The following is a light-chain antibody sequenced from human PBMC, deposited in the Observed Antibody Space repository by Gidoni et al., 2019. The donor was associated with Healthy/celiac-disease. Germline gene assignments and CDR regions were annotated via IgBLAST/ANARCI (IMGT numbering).Light chain of an antibody. J-gene: IGKJ2*01. CDR1: QSVSSN. CDR3: QQYNNWPPYT. V-gene: IGKV3-15*01. CDR2: GAS. Sequence: EIEMTQSPATLPVSPGERATLSGRANQSVSSNLAWYQQKPGQAPRLLIYGASTRATGIPARFSGSGSATEFTLTISSLQSEDFAVYYCQQYNNWPPYTFGQXTKLEIK.